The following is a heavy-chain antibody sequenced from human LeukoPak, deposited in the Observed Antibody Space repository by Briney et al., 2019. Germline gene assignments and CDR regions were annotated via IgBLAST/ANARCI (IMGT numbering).Heavy chain of an antibody. CDR1: GFTLSSHA. CDR3: AKLGSGRSYYYYYGMDV. D-gene: IGHD1-14*01. Sequence: GGSLRLSFAASGFTLSSHALSWVRQAPGKGLEGVSAIFWSGGSTYYADSVKGRFTISRDNSKNTLYLQMNSLRAEDTAVYYCAKLGSGRSYYYYYGMDVWGQGTTVTVSS. CDR2: IFWSGGST. V-gene: IGHV3-23*01. J-gene: IGHJ6*02.